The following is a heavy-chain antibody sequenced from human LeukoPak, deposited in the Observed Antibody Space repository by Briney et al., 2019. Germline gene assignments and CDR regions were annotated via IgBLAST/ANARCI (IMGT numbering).Heavy chain of an antibody. J-gene: IGHJ4*02. Sequence: SETLSLTCTVSGGSISRYYWSWIRQPPGKGLEWIAYISYSGSTNYNPSLRSRVTISLDTSKNHFSLKLSSVTAADTAVYYCARQNSGYDLGPFAYWGQGTLVTVSS. CDR3: ARQNSGYDLGPFAY. CDR2: ISYSGST. CDR1: GGSISRYY. V-gene: IGHV4-59*08. D-gene: IGHD5-12*01.